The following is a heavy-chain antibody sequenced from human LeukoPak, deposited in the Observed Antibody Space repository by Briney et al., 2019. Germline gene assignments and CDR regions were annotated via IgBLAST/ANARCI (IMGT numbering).Heavy chain of an antibody. V-gene: IGHV3-7*01. Sequence: PGVSLRLSCVASGFTFDSLWMTWVRQAPGKGLEWVANIKEDGSEKYYVNSVKGRFTISRDNAKKSLYLQMNSLGAEDTAVYYCARTYSSGLLVDPWGQGTLVTVSS. D-gene: IGHD3-10*01. CDR3: ARTYSSGLLVDP. CDR2: IKEDGSEK. J-gene: IGHJ5*02. CDR1: GFTFDSLW.